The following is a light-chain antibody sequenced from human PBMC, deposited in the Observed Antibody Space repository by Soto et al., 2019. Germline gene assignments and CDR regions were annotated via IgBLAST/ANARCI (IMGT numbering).Light chain of an antibody. J-gene: IGKJ2*01. V-gene: IGKV3-20*01. CDR2: GAS. CDR1: QSVSDSS. Sequence: EIVLTQSPGTLSLSPGERATLSCRASQSVSDSSLAWYHQKPGQAPRLLIYGASRRATGIPDTFSGSGSGTDFTLTISRLEPEDFAVYYCHLYGASPMYTFGQGTKLEIK. CDR3: HLYGASPMYT.